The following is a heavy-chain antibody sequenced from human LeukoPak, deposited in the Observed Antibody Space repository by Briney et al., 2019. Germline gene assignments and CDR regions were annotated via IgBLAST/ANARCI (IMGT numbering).Heavy chain of an antibody. Sequence: PGRSLRLSCAASGFTFSNFGMHWVRQAPGEGLEWVAVIWHDGRNQHYADSVKGRFTISRDNSKGTLYLQMNSLRVEDTAVYYCAGQTGTYDLDYWGQGTLVTVSS. CDR1: GFTFSNFG. V-gene: IGHV3-33*03. D-gene: IGHD3-10*01. CDR2: IWHDGRNQ. J-gene: IGHJ4*02. CDR3: AGQTGTYDLDY.